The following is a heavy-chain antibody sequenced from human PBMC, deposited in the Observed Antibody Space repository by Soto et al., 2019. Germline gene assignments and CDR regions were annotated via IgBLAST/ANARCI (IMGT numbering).Heavy chain of an antibody. CDR1: GFSLSTYHMG. CDR2: IYWDDDK. J-gene: IGHJ4*02. D-gene: IGHD1-7*01. V-gene: IGHV2-5*02. CDR3: PPAANSDRRTFAH. Sequence: QITLKESGPTLVRPAQTLTLTCDFSGFSLSTYHMGVAWIRQPPGKPLEWLALIYWDDDKRYSPSLKDRLAISKTPPINKGSRKTPNKAPGTPAPSSVPPAANSDRRTFAHGAPETRVTVPS.